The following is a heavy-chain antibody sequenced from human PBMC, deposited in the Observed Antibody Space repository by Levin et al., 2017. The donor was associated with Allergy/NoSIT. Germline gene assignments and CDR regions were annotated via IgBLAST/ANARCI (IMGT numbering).Heavy chain of an antibody. J-gene: IGHJ4*02. Sequence: SCAASGFSFGNYWMHWVRQAPGQGLVWVSRIYRDGTSTNYADSLKGRFTVSRDNAKNTLYLQMSSLRVDDTAVYYCARPLEYCGGDCYSYFDLWGPGTLVTVSS. V-gene: IGHV3-74*01. CDR3: ARPLEYCGGDCYSYFDL. CDR1: GFSFGNYW. D-gene: IGHD2-21*02. CDR2: IYRDGTST.